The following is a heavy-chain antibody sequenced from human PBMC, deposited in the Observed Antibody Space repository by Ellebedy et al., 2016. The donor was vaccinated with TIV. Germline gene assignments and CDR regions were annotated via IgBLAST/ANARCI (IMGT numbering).Heavy chain of an antibody. CDR1: GGSITSAGYY. J-gene: IGHJ6*02. Sequence: SETLSLTXTVSGGSITSAGYYWTWIRQPPGKGLDWIGYINYSGSSDYPPSLKSRATISIDTSQNQFSLRLTSVTAADTAVYYCARLAYSSSSRDQYYGMDVWGQGTTVTVSS. CDR2: INYSGSS. V-gene: IGHV4-31*03. CDR3: ARLAYSSSSRDQYYGMDV. D-gene: IGHD6-6*01.